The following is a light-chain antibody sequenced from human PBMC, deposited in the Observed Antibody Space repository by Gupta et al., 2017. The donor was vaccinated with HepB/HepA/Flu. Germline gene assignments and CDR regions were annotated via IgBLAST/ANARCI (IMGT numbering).Light chain of an antibody. Sequence: DILTTQSPSSLSAAVGDSVTITCRASQSIGTWLAWYQQKPGNAPHLRIYEASSLQNGVTSRISGSGSGTEFTLTISSLQPDEFATNYCQQYNNDWRRTFGGGTKVEIK. CDR1: QSIGTW. CDR2: EAS. J-gene: IGKJ4*02. V-gene: IGKV1-5*03. CDR3: QQYNNDWRRT.